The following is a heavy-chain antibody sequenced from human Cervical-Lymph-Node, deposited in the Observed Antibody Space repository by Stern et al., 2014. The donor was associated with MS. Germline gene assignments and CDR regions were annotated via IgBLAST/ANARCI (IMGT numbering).Heavy chain of an antibody. CDR1: GGTFNTNV. CDR3: ARAAYSTSSYNY. Sequence: VQLVQSGAEVKKPGSSVKVSCKASGGTFNTNVISWVRQAPGQGLEWMGGIIPIFGTALYAQKFQGRVTINPNESTRAGYMELSSLRSEDTAVYYCARAAYSTSSYNYWGQGTLVIVSS. V-gene: IGHV1-69*01. CDR2: IIPIFGTA. D-gene: IGHD6-6*01. J-gene: IGHJ4*02.